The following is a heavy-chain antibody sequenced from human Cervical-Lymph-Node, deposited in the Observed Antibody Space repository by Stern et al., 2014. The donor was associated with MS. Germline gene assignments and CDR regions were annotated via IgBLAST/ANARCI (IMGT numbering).Heavy chain of an antibody. CDR2: ISVHKGNR. Sequence: QVQLVESGTEVKKPGASVKVSCKASGYTFTSYGFSWVRQAPGQGLEWMGWISVHKGNRKYAQKFQGRVTMTTDTATSTAYMELRSLRPDDTAVYYCARDGDRYGDYELGYYGMDVWGQGTTVTVSS. CDR3: ARDGDRYGDYELGYYGMDV. CDR1: GYTFTSYG. J-gene: IGHJ6*02. D-gene: IGHD5-12*01. V-gene: IGHV1-18*01.